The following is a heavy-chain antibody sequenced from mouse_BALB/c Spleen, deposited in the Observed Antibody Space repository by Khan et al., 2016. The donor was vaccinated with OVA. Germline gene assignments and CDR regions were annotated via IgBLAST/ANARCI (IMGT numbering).Heavy chain of an antibody. CDR1: AYTFTSYY. J-gene: IGHJ3*01. D-gene: IGHD2-1*01. V-gene: IGHV1S81*02. CDR3: ARSGYGNPFAY. Sequence: QVQLKESGAELVKPGTSVKISCKASAYTFTSYYMYWVKQRPGQGLEWIGGINPNNGDSNFNEKFKSKATLTVDKSSSTAYMQLGILTSEDSAVYYCARSGYGNPFAYWGQGTLVTVSA. CDR2: INPNNGDS.